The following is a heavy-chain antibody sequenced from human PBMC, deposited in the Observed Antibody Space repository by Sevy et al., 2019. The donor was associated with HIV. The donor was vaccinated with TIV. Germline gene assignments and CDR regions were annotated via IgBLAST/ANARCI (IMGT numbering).Heavy chain of an antibody. V-gene: IGHV3-23*01. J-gene: IGHJ6*02. CDR3: ANTAGGGFYYYYGMDV. Sequence: GGSLRLSCAASGFTFSSYAMNWVRQAPGKGLEWVSAISGSGISTYYADSMKGRFTISRDNSKNTLYLQMDSLRVEDTAVYFCANTAGGGFYYYYGMDVWGQGTTVTVSS. CDR1: GFTFSSYA. D-gene: IGHD2-15*01. CDR2: ISGSGIST.